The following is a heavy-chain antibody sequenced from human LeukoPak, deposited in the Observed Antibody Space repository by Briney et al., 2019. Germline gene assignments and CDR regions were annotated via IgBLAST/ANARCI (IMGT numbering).Heavy chain of an antibody. CDR3: ARNGSGSYYMWGYYFDY. V-gene: IGHV4-4*02. Sequence: PSGTLSLTCAVSGGSISSSNWWSWVRQPPGKGLEWIGEINHSGSTNYNPSLKSRVTISVDTSKNQFSLKLSSVTAADTAVYYCARNGSGSYYMWGYYFDYWGQGTLVTVSS. CDR2: INHSGST. CDR1: GGSISSSNW. D-gene: IGHD3-10*01. J-gene: IGHJ4*02.